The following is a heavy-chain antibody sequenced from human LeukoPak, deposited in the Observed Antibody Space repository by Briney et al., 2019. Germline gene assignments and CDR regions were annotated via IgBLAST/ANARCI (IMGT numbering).Heavy chain of an antibody. CDR2: ISYDGSNK. Sequence: GRSLRLSCAASGFTFSSYGMHWVRQAPGKGLEWVAVISYDGSNKYYADSVKGRLTISRDNSKNTLYLQMNSLRAEDTAVYYCAKERHNFWSVQVSHRMKRGTYFDYWGQGTLVTVSS. CDR3: AKERHNFWSVQVSHRMKRGTYFDY. J-gene: IGHJ4*02. CDR1: GFTFSSYG. D-gene: IGHD5-24*01. V-gene: IGHV3-30*18.